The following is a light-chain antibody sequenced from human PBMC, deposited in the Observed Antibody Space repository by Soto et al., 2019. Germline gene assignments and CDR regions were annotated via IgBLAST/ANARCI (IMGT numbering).Light chain of an antibody. CDR2: AAF. V-gene: IGKV1-9*01. J-gene: IGKJ5*01. Sequence: DIQLTQSPSFLSASIGDRVTITCRASQGISSYLAWYQQKPGKAPNLLIYAAFTLQSGVPSRFSGSGSGTEFTLTISSLQPEDFATYYGQQVSTYPITFGQGTRLEIK. CDR1: QGISSY. CDR3: QQVSTYPIT.